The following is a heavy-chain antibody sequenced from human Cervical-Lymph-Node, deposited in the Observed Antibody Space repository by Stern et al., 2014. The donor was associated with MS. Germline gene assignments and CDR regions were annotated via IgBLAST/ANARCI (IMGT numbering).Heavy chain of an antibody. D-gene: IGHD4-17*01. CDR3: ATPTTVTVGSMDV. CDR1: GGTFSSQA. V-gene: IGHV1-69*12. Sequence: VQLVQSGAEVKKPGSSVKVSCKVSGGTFSSQAINWVRQAPGQGLERVGGIIPIFGTPNYAPKVQDRVTITADESTSTAYMDLSSLRSEDTAVYYCATPTTVTVGSMDVWGQGTTVTVSS. J-gene: IGHJ6*02. CDR2: IIPIFGTP.